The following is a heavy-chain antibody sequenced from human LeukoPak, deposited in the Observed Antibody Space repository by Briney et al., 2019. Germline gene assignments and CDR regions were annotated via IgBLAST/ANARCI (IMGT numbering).Heavy chain of an antibody. CDR3: ARYYYDSSGYFVRDY. CDR1: GYTFTSYG. J-gene: IGHJ4*02. V-gene: IGHV1-18*01. CDR2: ISAYNGNT. Sequence: ASVKVSCKASGYTFTSYGISWVRQAPGQGLEWMGWISAYNGNTNYAQKLQGRVTMTTDTSTSTAYMELRSLRSDDTAVYYCARYYYDSSGYFVRDYWGQGTLVTVSS. D-gene: IGHD3-22*01.